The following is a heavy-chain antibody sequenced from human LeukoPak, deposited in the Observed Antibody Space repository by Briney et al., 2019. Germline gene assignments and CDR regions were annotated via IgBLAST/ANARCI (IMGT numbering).Heavy chain of an antibody. CDR3: ARLTKGRYFDYIFDY. D-gene: IGHD3-9*01. CDR2: IYYSGST. V-gene: IGHV4-39*01. Sequence: SETLPLTCTVSGGSVSNTDFYWGWIRQPPGKGLQWIGNIYYSGSTYYNPSLNSRVTMSVDTPKNQFSLKMTSVTAADTAVYYCARLTKGRYFDYIFDYWGQGTLFTVSS. J-gene: IGHJ4*02. CDR1: GGSVSNTDFY.